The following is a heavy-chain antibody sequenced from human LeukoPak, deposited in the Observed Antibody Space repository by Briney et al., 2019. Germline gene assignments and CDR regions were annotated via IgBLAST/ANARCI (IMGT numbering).Heavy chain of an antibody. CDR3: VREILGGFNPGAY. D-gene: IGHD1-14*01. CDR2: IHRSGSP. Sequence: SETLSLTCTVSLDSTTSNFWSWVRQPPGKGLEWIGEIHRSGSPNYNPSLQSRVTISIDRSRNQIVLELSSVTAADTAVYYCVREILGGFNPGAYWGQGTLVTVSS. CDR1: LDSTTSNF. V-gene: IGHV4-4*02. J-gene: IGHJ4*02.